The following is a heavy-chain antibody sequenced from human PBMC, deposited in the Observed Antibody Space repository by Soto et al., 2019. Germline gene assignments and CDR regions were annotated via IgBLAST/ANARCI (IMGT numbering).Heavy chain of an antibody. CDR2: INAGNGNT. V-gene: IGHV1-3*05. D-gene: IGHD2-21*02. J-gene: IGHJ4*02. CDR1: GYTFTSYA. Sequence: VQLVQSGAEEKNPGASVKVSCKASGYTFTSYALHWVRQAPGQRVEWMGWINAGNGNTKYSQKFQGRVTITSDTSAITAYMELRSLRSEDTAVYDCARSIVVVTALDYWGQATLVTFSS. CDR3: ARSIVVVTALDY.